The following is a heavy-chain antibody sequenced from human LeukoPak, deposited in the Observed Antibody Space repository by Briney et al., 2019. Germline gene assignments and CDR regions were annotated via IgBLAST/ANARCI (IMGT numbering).Heavy chain of an antibody. CDR3: ARPQAVAGTNWFDP. V-gene: IGHV1-18*01. Sequence: ASVTVSCTASGYTFTSYGISWVRQAPGQGLEWMGWISAYNGNTNYAQKLQGRVTMTTDTSTSTAYMELRSLRSDDTAVYYCARPQAVAGTNWFDPWGQGTLVTVSS. CDR2: ISAYNGNT. CDR1: GYTFTSYG. D-gene: IGHD6-19*01. J-gene: IGHJ5*02.